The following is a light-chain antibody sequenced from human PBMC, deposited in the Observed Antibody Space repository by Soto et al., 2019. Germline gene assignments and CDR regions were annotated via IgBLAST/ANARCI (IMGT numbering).Light chain of an antibody. CDR2: EVS. Sequence: QSALTQPPSASGSPGQSVTISCTGTSSDVGGYHYVAWYQQHPGKAPKLMIYEVSKRPSGVPDRFAGSKSGNTASLTVSGLQAEDEADYYCSSYAGSNKGVVGGGTKLTVL. J-gene: IGLJ2*01. V-gene: IGLV2-8*01. CDR1: SSDVGGYHY. CDR3: SSYAGSNKGV.